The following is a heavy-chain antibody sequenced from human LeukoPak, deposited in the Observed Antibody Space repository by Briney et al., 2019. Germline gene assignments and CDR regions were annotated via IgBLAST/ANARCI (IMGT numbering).Heavy chain of an antibody. Sequence: GGSLRLSCAASGFTFSNAWMSWVRQAPGKGLEWVGRIKSKTDGGTTDYAEHVKGRFTSSRYHSKNTLHLQMNSLKTEDTAVYYCTKGYSYGFWRWFDPWGQGTLVTVSS. J-gene: IGHJ5*02. CDR1: GFTFSNAW. CDR3: TKGYSYGFWRWFDP. V-gene: IGHV3-15*01. D-gene: IGHD5-18*01. CDR2: IKSKTDGGTT.